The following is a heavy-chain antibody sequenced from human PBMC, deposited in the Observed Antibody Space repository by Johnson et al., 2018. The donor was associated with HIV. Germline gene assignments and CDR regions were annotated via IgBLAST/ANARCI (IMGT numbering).Heavy chain of an antibody. J-gene: IGHJ3*02. Sequence: EVQLVESGGGLVKPGGSLRLSCAASGFTFSNAWMSWVRQAPGKGLEWVGRIKSKTDGGTTDYAAPVKGRFTISRDDSKNTLYLQMNSLKTEDTAVYYCAKIIGYSSGLEIWGQGTMVTVSS. V-gene: IGHV3-15*01. CDR2: IKSKTDGGTT. D-gene: IGHD6-19*01. CDR3: AKIIGYSSGLEI. CDR1: GFTFSNAW.